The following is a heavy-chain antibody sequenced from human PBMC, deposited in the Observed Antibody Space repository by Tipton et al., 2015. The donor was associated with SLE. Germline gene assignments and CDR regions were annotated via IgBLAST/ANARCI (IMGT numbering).Heavy chain of an antibody. J-gene: IGHJ3*01. V-gene: IGHV4-38-2*02. CDR1: GYSIGSGYY. CDR2: VYHSGDT. CDR3: VRELDTFEV. Sequence: TLSLTCTVSGYSIGSGYYWGWVRQPPGKGLEWIGCVYHSGDTFYNPSLKSRLTFSVDTSKNQFSVTLSSVTAADTAVYYCVRELDTFEVWGPGTLVTVSS.